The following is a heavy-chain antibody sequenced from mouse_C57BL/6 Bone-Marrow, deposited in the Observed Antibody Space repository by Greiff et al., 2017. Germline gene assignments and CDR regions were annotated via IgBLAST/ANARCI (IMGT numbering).Heavy chain of an antibody. CDR1: GYTFTSSW. J-gene: IGHJ2*01. CDR2: IDPSDSYT. Sequence: QVQLKQPVAELVKPGASVKLSCKASGYTFTSSWMQWVKQRPGQGLGWIGEIDPSDSYTNYTQQFKGQATLTVDTSSLTAYMQLSSLTSEDSAVYYYAGGGPYYWGQGTTLTVSS. V-gene: IGHV1-50*01. CDR3: AGGGPYY.